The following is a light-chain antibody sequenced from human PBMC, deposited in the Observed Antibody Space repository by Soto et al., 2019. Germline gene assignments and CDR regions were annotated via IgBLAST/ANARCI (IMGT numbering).Light chain of an antibody. Sequence: DIQVSQSPSTLSGSVGARVTITCRASHTISSWLAWYQQKPGKAPKLLIYKASTLKSGVPSRFSGSGSGTEITLTISSLQPDDFATYYCQHYNSYSEAFGQGTKVDI. CDR2: KAS. CDR1: HTISSW. J-gene: IGKJ1*01. V-gene: IGKV1-5*03. CDR3: QHYNSYSEA.